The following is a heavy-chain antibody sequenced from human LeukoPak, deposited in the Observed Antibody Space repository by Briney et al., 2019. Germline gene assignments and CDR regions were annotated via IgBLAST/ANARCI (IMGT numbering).Heavy chain of an antibody. V-gene: IGHV4-34*01. Sequence: SETLSLTCAVYGGSFSGYYWSWIRQPPGKGLEWIGEINHSGSTNYNPSLKSRVTISVDTSKNQFSLELSSVTAADTAVYYCARGLYSGYADYFDYWGQGTLVTVSS. D-gene: IGHD5-12*01. CDR2: INHSGST. CDR3: ARGLYSGYADYFDY. J-gene: IGHJ4*02. CDR1: GGSFSGYY.